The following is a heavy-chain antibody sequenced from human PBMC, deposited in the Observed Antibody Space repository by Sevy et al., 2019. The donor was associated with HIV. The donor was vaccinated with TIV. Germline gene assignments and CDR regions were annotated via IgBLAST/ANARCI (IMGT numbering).Heavy chain of an antibody. V-gene: IGHV3-13*01. CDR1: GFTFSSYD. CDR3: ARGINDYYDSSGYYSNWFDP. CDR2: IGTAGDT. Sequence: GGSLRLSCAASGFTFSSYDMHWVRQATGKGLEWVSAIGTAGDTYYPGSVKGRFTISRENAKNSLYLQMNSLRAGDTAVYYCARGINDYYDSSGYYSNWFDPWGQGTLVTVSS. D-gene: IGHD3-22*01. J-gene: IGHJ5*02.